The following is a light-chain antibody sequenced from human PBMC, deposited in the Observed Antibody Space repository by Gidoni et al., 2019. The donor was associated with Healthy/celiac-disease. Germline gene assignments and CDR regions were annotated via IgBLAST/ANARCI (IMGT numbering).Light chain of an antibody. CDR1: QGISSY. CDR3: QQYYSYPRT. J-gene: IGKJ1*01. CDR2: AAS. V-gene: IGKV1-8*01. Sequence: AIRMTPSPSSFSASTGDRVTITCRASQGISSYLDWYQQKPGKAPKLLIYAASTLQSGVPSRFSGSGSGTDFTLTISCLQSEDFATYYCQQYYSYPRTFGQGTKVEIK.